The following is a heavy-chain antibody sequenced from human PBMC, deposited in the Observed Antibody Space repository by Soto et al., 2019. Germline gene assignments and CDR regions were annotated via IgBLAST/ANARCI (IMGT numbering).Heavy chain of an antibody. CDR1: GFTFSSYA. CDR2: ISGSGGST. V-gene: IGHV3-23*01. CDR3: AKDKIITMVRGAPSPFDY. Sequence: GGSLRLSCAASGFTFSSYAMSWVRQAPGKGLEWVSAISGSGGSTYYADSVKGRFTISRDNSKNTLYLQMNSLRAEDTAVYYCAKDKIITMVRGAPSPFDYWGPGTLVTLSS. D-gene: IGHD3-10*01. J-gene: IGHJ4*02.